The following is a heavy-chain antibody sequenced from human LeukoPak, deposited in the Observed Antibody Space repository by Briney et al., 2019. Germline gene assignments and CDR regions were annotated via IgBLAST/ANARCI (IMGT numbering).Heavy chain of an antibody. D-gene: IGHD3-9*01. CDR3: ARATYRPTYYDILTPPPQFDY. V-gene: IGHV3-11*05. CDR2: ISSSSSSYT. Sequence: GGSLRLSCAASGFTFSDYYMSWIRQAPGKGLEWVSYISSSSSSYTNYADSVKGRFTISRDNAKNSLYLQMNSLRAEDTAVYYCARATYRPTYYDILTPPPQFDYWGQGTLVTVSS. CDR1: GFTFSDYY. J-gene: IGHJ4*02.